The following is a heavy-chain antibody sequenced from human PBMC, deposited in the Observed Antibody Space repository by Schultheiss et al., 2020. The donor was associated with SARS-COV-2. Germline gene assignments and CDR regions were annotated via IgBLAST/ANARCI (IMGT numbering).Heavy chain of an antibody. CDR2: IYYSGST. CDR1: GGSISSYY. J-gene: IGHJ4*02. Sequence: SETLSLTCTVSGGSISSYYWSWIRQPPGKGLEWIGYIYYSGSTNYNPSLKSRVTISVDTSKNQFSLKLSFVTAADTAVYYCATEGYQGGFDYWGQGTLVTVSS. CDR3: ATEGYQGGFDY. V-gene: IGHV4-59*12. D-gene: IGHD5-18*01.